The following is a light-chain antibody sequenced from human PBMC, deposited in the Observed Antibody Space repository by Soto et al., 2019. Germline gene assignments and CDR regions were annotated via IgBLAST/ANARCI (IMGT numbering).Light chain of an antibody. V-gene: IGKV1-6*01. J-gene: IGKJ5*01. CDR3: LQDNNYPIT. Sequence: AIEMTQSPSSLSVSVGDRVTITCRASQGIRNDLGWYQQKPGKAPKLLIYGASRLQSGVPSRFGGSGSGTDFTLTISSLQPEDFATYYCLQDNNYPITFGQGTRLEIK. CDR2: GAS. CDR1: QGIRND.